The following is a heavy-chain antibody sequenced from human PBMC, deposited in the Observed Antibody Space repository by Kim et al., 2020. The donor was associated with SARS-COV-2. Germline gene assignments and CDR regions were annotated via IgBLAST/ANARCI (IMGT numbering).Heavy chain of an antibody. D-gene: IGHD6-19*01. V-gene: IGHV3-23*01. CDR2: ISGSGGST. Sequence: GGSLRLSCAASGFTFSSYAMSWVRQAPGKGLEWVSAISGSGGSTYYADSVKGRFTISRDNSKNTLYLQMNSLRAEDTAVYYCAKSAGDSSGWYVASPLDYWGQGTLVTVSS. J-gene: IGHJ4*02. CDR3: AKSAGDSSGWYVASPLDY. CDR1: GFTFSSYA.